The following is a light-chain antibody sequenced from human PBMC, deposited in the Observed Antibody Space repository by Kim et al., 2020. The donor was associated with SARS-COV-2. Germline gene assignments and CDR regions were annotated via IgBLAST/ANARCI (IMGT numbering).Light chain of an antibody. CDR1: SGNIASNY. CDR2: EDN. V-gene: IGLV6-57*01. Sequence: GKTVAISCTRSSGNIASNYVQWYQQRPGSSPTPVIYEDNQRPSGVPDRFSGSIDTSSRSAFLTISGLKTEDEADYYCQSSDSGSWVFGGGTQLTVL. J-gene: IGLJ3*02. CDR3: QSSDSGSWV.